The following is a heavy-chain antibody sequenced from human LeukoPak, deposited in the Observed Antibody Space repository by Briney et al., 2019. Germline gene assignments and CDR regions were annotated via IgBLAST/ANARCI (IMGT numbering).Heavy chain of an antibody. Sequence: GASVKVSCKASRYTFTGYYMHWVRQAPGQGLEWMGWINPNSGVADYAQNFEGRVTMTGDTSISTAYGERRRLRCDDTAVYYCARGFTVAVAGTAPPPDYYYYYMDVWGKGTTVTVSS. V-gene: IGHV1-2*02. D-gene: IGHD6-19*01. CDR2: INPNSGVA. CDR3: ARGFTVAVAGTAPPPDYYYYYMDV. J-gene: IGHJ6*03. CDR1: RYTFTGYY.